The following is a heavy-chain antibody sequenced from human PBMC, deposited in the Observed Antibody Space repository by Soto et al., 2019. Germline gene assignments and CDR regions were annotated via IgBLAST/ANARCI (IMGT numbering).Heavy chain of an antibody. V-gene: IGHV1-69*13. D-gene: IGHD2-8*01. CDR3: AGPTVGYCTNGVCYLGLDV. CDR2: IIPIFGTA. J-gene: IGHJ6*02. CDR1: GGTFSSYA. Sequence: ASVKVSCKASGGTFSSYAISWVRQAPGQGLEWMGGIIPIFGTANYAQKFQGRVTITADESTSTAYMELSSLRSEDTAVYYCAGPTVGYCTNGVCYLGLDVWGQGTTVTVSS.